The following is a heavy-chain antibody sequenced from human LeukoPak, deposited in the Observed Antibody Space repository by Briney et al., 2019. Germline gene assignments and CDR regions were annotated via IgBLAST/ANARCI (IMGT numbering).Heavy chain of an antibody. J-gene: IGHJ4*02. CDR3: AREGTARPLDY. Sequence: PSETLSLTCTVSAGSISSGDYYWSWIRQPPGKGLEWIGYIYYSGSTYYNPSLKSRVTISVDTSKNQFSLKLSSVTAADTAVYYCAREGTARPLDYWGQGTLVTVSS. CDR1: AGSISSGDYY. V-gene: IGHV4-30-4*08. D-gene: IGHD6-6*01. CDR2: IYYSGST.